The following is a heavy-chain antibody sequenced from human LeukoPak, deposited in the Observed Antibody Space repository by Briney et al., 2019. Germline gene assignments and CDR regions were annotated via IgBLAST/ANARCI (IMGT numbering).Heavy chain of an antibody. CDR3: ARLRGDRTNGVCYFSAYYYYYMDV. CDR1: GGSISSSSYY. CDR2: IYYSGST. D-gene: IGHD2-8*01. J-gene: IGHJ6*03. Sequence: SETLSLTCTVSGGSISSSSYYWGWIRQPPGKGLEWIGSIYYSGSTYYNPSLKSRVTISVDTSKNQFSLKLSSVTAADTAVYYCARLRGDRTNGVCYFSAYYYYYMDVWGKGTTVTVSS. V-gene: IGHV4-39*01.